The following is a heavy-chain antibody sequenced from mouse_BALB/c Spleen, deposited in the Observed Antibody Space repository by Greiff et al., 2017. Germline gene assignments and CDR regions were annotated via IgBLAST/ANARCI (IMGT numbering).Heavy chain of an antibody. Sequence: EGKLQESGAELVKPGASVKLSCTASGFNIKDTYMHWVKQRPEQGLEWIGRIDPANGNTKYDPKFQGKATITADTSSNTAYLQLSSLTSEDTAVYYCARSGDWYWYFDVWGAGTTVTVSS. J-gene: IGHJ1*01. CDR2: IDPANGNT. CDR1: GFNIKDTY. V-gene: IGHV14-3*02. D-gene: IGHD3-1*01. CDR3: ARSGDWYWYFDV.